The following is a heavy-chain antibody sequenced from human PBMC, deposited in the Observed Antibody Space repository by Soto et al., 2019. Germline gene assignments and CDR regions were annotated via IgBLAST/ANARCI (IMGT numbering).Heavy chain of an antibody. D-gene: IGHD3-10*01. V-gene: IGHV6-1*01. CDR2: TYYRSKWYN. CDR3: ARVQYYYGSGSAAGVDY. CDR1: GDSVSSNSAA. Sequence: SQTLSLTCAISGDSVSSNSAAWNWIRQSPSRGLEWLGRTYYRSKWYNDYAVSVKSRITINPYTSKNQFSLQLNSVTPEDTAVYYCARVQYYYGSGSAAGVDYWGQGTLVTVSS. J-gene: IGHJ4*02.